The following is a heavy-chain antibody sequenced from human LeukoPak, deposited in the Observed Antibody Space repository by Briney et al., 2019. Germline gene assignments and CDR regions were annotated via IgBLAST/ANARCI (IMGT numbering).Heavy chain of an antibody. CDR1: GFTFSRYW. CDR3: ARGSDGGWFDP. Sequence: GGSLRLSCAASGFTFSRYWMGWARQAPGKGLEWVATIKEDGGEKYYVDSVKGRFTISRDNAKNSLFLQMNSLRAEDTAVYYCARGSDGGWFDPWGQGTLVTVSS. J-gene: IGHJ5*02. V-gene: IGHV3-7*02. D-gene: IGHD3-10*01. CDR2: IKEDGGEK.